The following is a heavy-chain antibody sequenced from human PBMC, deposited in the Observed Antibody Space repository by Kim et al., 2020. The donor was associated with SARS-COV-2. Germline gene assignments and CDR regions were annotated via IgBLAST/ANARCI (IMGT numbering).Heavy chain of an antibody. CDR2: IKQNGSLK. V-gene: IGHV3-7*01. CDR3: VSKSTG. Sequence: GGSLRLSCAASGFTFSNYWMTWVRQAPGKGLEWVANIKQNGSLKYYVNSVRGRFTVSRDNAKNSLYLQMNSLRVEDTGIYYCVSKSTGWGQATLVTVSS. CDR1: GFTFSNYW. J-gene: IGHJ4*02.